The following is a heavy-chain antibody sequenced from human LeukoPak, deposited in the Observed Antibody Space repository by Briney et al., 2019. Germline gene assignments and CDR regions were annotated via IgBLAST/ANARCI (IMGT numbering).Heavy chain of an antibody. V-gene: IGHV1-18*01. J-gene: IGHJ6*02. D-gene: IGHD4-17*01. CDR2: ISAYNGNT. Sequence: ASVKVSCKASGYTFTSYGISWVRQVPGQGLEWMGWISAYNGNTNYAQKLQGRVTMTTDTSTSTAYMELRSLRSDDTAVYYCARAGGYGDPQGAYYYYYGMDVWGQGTTVTVSS. CDR3: ARAGGYGDPQGAYYYYYGMDV. CDR1: GYTFTSYG.